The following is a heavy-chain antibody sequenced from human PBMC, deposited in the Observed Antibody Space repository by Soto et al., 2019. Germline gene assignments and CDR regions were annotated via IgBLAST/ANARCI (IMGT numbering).Heavy chain of an antibody. V-gene: IGHV3-11*01. CDR2: ISGSGRTI. CDR1: GIVFSDY. J-gene: IGHJ5*02. CDR3: ARLPFPWGWFDP. Sequence: HVQLVESGGVLVKPGGSLRLSCAASGIVFSDYMSWVRQAPGKGLEWLSYISGSGRTIYSADSVKGRFTISRDNATNSLYLQMNSLRAEDTAVYYCARLPFPWGWFDPWGQGTLVTVSS. D-gene: IGHD3-16*01.